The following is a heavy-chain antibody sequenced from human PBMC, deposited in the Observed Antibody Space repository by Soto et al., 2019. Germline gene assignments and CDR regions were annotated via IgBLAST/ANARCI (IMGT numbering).Heavy chain of an antibody. CDR3: ARESAYGGNPLAFDY. Sequence: QVQLVQSGAEVKKPGSSVKVSCKASGDTFSSYAISWVRQAPGQGLDWMGGIIPFFNTSNYAQEFQGRVTISADESTSTASMELSSLRSEDTAMYYCARESAYGGNPLAFDYWGQGTLVTVSS. V-gene: IGHV1-69*01. D-gene: IGHD1-26*01. J-gene: IGHJ4*02. CDR1: GDTFSSYA. CDR2: IIPFFNTS.